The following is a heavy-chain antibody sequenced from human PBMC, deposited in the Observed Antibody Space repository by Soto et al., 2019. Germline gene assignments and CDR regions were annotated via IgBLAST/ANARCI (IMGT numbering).Heavy chain of an antibody. J-gene: IGHJ6*02. D-gene: IGHD6-13*01. CDR1: GYTFTSYG. CDR2: ISVYHGNT. V-gene: IGHV1-18*01. Sequence: QVQLVQSGAEVKKPGASVKVSCEASGYTFTSYGISWVRQAPGQGLEWMGWISVYHGNTNYAQKLQGRVTMTTDTSTSTAYMELRSLRSDDTAVYYCARGTWAVGTAYYYGMDVWGQGTTVTVSS. CDR3: ARGTWAVGTAYYYGMDV.